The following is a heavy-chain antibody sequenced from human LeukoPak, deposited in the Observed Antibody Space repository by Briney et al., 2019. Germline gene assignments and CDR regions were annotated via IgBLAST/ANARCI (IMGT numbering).Heavy chain of an antibody. D-gene: IGHD1-26*01. J-gene: IGHJ4*01. Sequence: GPTLRLSCAASGFTFSSYGMHWVREAPGKRLQWVAGIWYDGSNKNYADSVKGRFTVTRDNSKNPLYLQMNSLTVEDTAVYYCAKVVGGSYSVDYWGHGTLVTASS. CDR3: AKVVGGSYSVDY. CDR1: GFTFSSYG. CDR2: IWYDGSNK. V-gene: IGHV3-33*06.